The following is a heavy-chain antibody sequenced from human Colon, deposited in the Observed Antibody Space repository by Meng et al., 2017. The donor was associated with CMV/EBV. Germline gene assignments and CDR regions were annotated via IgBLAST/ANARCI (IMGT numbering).Heavy chain of an antibody. CDR1: GFTFSHYW. D-gene: IGHD6-6*01. CDR2: INSDGSMT. J-gene: IGHJ3*02. V-gene: IGHV3-74*01. CDR3: ARRIAARPWGAFDI. Sequence: GESLKISCAASGFTFSHYWMHWVRQTPGKGLVWVARINSDGSMTHYADSGKGRFTISRDNAKNTLYLQVNSLRAEDTAVYFCARRIAARPWGAFDIWGQGTMVTVSS.